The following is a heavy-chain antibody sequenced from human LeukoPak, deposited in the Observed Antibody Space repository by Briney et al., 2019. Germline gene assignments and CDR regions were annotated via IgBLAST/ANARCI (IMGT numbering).Heavy chain of an antibody. V-gene: IGHV4-39*01. CDR3: ARRWKLYYFDY. CDR1: GGSISSSSYY. D-gene: IGHD1-1*01. J-gene: IGHJ4*02. Sequence: SETLFLTCTVSGGSISSSSYYWGWIRQPPGKGLEWIGSIYYSGSTYYNPSLKSRVTISVDTSKNQFSLKLSSVTAADTAVYYCARRWKLYYFDYWGQGTLVTVSS. CDR2: IYYSGST.